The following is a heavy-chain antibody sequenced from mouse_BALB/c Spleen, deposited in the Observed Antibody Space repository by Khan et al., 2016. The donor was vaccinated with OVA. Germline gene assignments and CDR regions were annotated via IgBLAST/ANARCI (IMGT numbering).Heavy chain of an antibody. V-gene: IGHV2-6-7*01. CDR2: IWGDGST. D-gene: IGHD2-10*01. CDR1: GFSLTGYG. CDR3: ARAYYGNYREAMDY. J-gene: IGHJ4*01. Sequence: QVQLKESGPGLVAPSQSLSITCTVSGFSLTGYGVNWVRQPPGKGLEWLGMIWGDGSTDYSSALKSRLNLSKDNSKSQVFLKMNSLQTDDTARYXCARAYYGNYREAMDYWGHGTAGTVAS.